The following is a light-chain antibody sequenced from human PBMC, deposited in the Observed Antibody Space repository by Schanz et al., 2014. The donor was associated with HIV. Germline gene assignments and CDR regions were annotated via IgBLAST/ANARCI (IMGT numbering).Light chain of an antibody. CDR3: QQYGSSPWT. CDR2: GAS. CDR1: QSVRSNY. Sequence: EIVLTQSPGTLSLSPGERATLSCRASQSVRSNYLAWYQQKPGQAPRLLIYGASSRATGIPDTFSGSGSGTEFTLTISSLQSEDFAVYYCQQYGSSPWTFGQGTKVEIK. J-gene: IGKJ1*01. V-gene: IGKV3-20*01.